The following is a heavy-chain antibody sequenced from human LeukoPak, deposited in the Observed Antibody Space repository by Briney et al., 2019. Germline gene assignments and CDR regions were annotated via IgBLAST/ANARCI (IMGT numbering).Heavy chain of an antibody. CDR3: AIQDDFWSGYHIPAPDY. CDR1: GFTFSSYA. Sequence: PGGSLRLSCAASGFTFSSYAMSWVRQAPGKGLEWVSAISGSGGSTYYADSVKGRFTISRDNSKNTLYLQMNSLRAEDTAVYYCAIQDDFWSGYHIPAPDYWGQGTLVTVSS. V-gene: IGHV3-23*01. D-gene: IGHD3-3*01. CDR2: ISGSGGST. J-gene: IGHJ4*02.